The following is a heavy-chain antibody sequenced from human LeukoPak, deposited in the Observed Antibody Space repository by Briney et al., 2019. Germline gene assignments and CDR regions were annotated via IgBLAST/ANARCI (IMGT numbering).Heavy chain of an antibody. V-gene: IGHV3-43*02. D-gene: IGHD1-14*01. CDR2: ISGDGGST. CDR1: GFTFDDYA. J-gene: IGHJ4*02. Sequence: GGSLRLSCAASGFTFDDYAMRWVRQAPGKGLEWVSLISGDGGSTYYADSVKGRFTISRDNSKNSLYLQMNSLRTEDTALYYCATNPKGWGQGTLVTVSS. CDR3: ATNPKG.